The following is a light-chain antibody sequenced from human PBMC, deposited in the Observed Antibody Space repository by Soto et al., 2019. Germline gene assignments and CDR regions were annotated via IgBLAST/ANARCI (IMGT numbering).Light chain of an antibody. V-gene: IGKV1-39*01. CDR3: QQSDSTPIT. Sequence: DIQMTQSPSSLSASVGDRVTITCRASQSISSYLNWYQQKPGKAPKLLIYAASSLQSGVPSRFSGSGSGTDFTLTISSLQPEDCGTYYCQQSDSTPITFGQGTLLEIK. CDR1: QSISSY. CDR2: AAS. J-gene: IGKJ5*01.